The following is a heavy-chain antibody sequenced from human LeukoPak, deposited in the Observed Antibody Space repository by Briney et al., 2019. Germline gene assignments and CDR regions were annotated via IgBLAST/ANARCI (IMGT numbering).Heavy chain of an antibody. CDR2: ISGSGGDT. J-gene: IGHJ4*02. Sequence: PGGSLRLSCAASGFSFSTSGMSWVRQAPGKGLEWVSAISGSGGDTYYAESVKGRFTISRDNPKNTLYLQMSGLRADDTAVYYCAKDGTPGEYWGQGTRVTVSS. D-gene: IGHD2-15*01. CDR1: GFSFSTSG. CDR3: AKDGTPGEY. V-gene: IGHV3-23*01.